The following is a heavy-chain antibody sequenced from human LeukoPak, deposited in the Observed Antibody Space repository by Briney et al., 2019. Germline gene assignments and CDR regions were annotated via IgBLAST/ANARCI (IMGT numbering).Heavy chain of an antibody. CDR3: ARGATKGANELYYYYYYMDV. CDR1: GYTFTSYD. V-gene: IGHV1-8*03. D-gene: IGHD5-24*01. J-gene: IGHJ6*03. CDR2: MNPNSGNT. Sequence: ASVKVSCKASGYTFTSYDINWVRQATGQGLERMGWMNPNSGNTGYAQKFQGRVTITRNTSISTAYMELSSLRSEDTAVYYCARGATKGANELYYYYYYMDVWGKGTTVTVSS.